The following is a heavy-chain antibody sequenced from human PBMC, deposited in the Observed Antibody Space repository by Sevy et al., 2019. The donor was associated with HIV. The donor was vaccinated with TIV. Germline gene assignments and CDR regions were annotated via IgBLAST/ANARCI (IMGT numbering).Heavy chain of an antibody. Sequence: SETLSLTCTVSGGSISSYYWSWIRQPPGKGLEWIGYIYYSGSTNYNPSLKSRVTISVDTSKNQFSLKLSSVTAADTAVYYRAAITMVRGVYYYYYMDVWGKGTTVTVSS. CDR2: IYYSGST. D-gene: IGHD3-10*01. V-gene: IGHV4-59*01. CDR1: GGSISSYY. J-gene: IGHJ6*03. CDR3: AAITMVRGVYYYYYMDV.